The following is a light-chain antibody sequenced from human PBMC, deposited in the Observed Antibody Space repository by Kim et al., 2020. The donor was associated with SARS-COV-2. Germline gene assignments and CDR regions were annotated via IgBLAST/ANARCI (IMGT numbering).Light chain of an antibody. CDR2: KAS. Sequence: DIQITQSPSTLSASVGDRVTITCRASQSISSWLAWYQQKPGKAPKLLIYKASSLESGVPSRFSGSGSGTEFTLTISSLQPDDFATYYCQQYNSYPMYTFGQGTKLEI. CDR3: QQYNSYPMYT. V-gene: IGKV1-5*03. J-gene: IGKJ2*01. CDR1: QSISSW.